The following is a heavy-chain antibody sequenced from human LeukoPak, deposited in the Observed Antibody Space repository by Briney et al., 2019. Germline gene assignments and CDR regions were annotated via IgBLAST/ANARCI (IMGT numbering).Heavy chain of an antibody. D-gene: IGHD3-22*01. CDR2: VNPNSGGT. V-gene: IGHV1-2*02. CDR3: AREDYYDSSGYYDY. Sequence: GASVKVSCKASGYTFTSYDINWVRQATGQGLEWMGWVNPNSGGTNYAQKFQGRVTMTRDTSISTAYMELSRLRSDDTAVYYCAREDYYDSSGYYDYWGQGTLVTVSS. J-gene: IGHJ4*02. CDR1: GYTFTSYD.